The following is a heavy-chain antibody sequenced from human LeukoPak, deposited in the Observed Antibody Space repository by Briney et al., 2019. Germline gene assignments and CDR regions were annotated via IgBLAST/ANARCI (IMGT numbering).Heavy chain of an antibody. V-gene: IGHV3-30*03. CDR3: ARDRGWVVAASRGMDV. CDR1: GFTFSSFG. J-gene: IGHJ6*02. CDR2: ISYDGSNE. Sequence: GGSLRLSCAASGFTFSSFGMHWVRQAPGKGLEWVAAISYDGSNEHHADSVKGRFTISRDSSKTTLYLQMNSLRAEDTAMNYCARDRGWVVAASRGMDVWGQGTTVTVS. D-gene: IGHD2-15*01.